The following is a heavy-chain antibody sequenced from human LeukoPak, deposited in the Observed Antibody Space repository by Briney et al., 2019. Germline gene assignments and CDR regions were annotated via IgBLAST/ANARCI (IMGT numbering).Heavy chain of an antibody. J-gene: IGHJ4*02. CDR3: ARDKGHCSSTSCYRQYYFDY. CDR1: GGSISSGGYY. V-gene: IGHV4-31*03. Sequence: PSQTLSLTCTVSGGSISSGGYYWSWIRQHPGKGLEWIGYIYYSGSTYYNPSLKSRVTISVDTSKNQFSLKLSSVTAADTAVYYCARDKGHCSSTSCYRQYYFDYWGQGTLVTVSS. CDR2: IYYSGST. D-gene: IGHD2-2*01.